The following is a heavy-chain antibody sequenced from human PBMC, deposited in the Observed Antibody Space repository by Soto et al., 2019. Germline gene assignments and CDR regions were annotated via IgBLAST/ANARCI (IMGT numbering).Heavy chain of an antibody. CDR1: GYTFTIYG. J-gene: IGHJ4*02. CDR3: ARVDYYDSSGYYGY. CDR2: ISGYNGNT. V-gene: IGHV1-18*04. Sequence: QVQLVQSGAEVKKPGASVKVSCKASGYTFTIYGISWVRQAPGQGLEWMGWISGYNGNTGYAQNLQDRVTLTTDAYTSSVYMELRSIRSDDTAVYYCARVDYYDSSGYYGYWGQGTLITVSS. D-gene: IGHD3-22*01.